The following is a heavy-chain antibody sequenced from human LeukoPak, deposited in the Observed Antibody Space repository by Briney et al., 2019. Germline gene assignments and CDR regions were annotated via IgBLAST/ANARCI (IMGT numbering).Heavy chain of an antibody. D-gene: IGHD3-10*01. J-gene: IGHJ4*02. V-gene: IGHV1-69*04. Sequence: ASVKVSCKASGGTFTSYAISWVRQAPGQGLEWMGRIIPILGIANYAQKFQGRVTITADKSTSTAYMELSSLRSEDTAVYYCARGRMVRVVDDFDYWGQGTLVTVSS. CDR3: ARGRMVRVVDDFDY. CDR2: IIPILGIA. CDR1: GGTFTSYA.